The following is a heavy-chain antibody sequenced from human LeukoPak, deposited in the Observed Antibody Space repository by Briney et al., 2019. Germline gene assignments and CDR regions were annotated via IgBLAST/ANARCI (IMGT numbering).Heavy chain of an antibody. CDR3: ARHGYSYGYFDY. Sequence: KPSETLSLTCTVSGGSISSYYWSWLRQPPEKGLEWIGYIYHSGSTSYNPSLKSRVTISVDTSKNQFSLKLSSVTAADTAVYYCARHGYSYGYFDYWGQGTLVTVSS. CDR2: IYHSGST. CDR1: GGSISSYY. D-gene: IGHD5-18*01. J-gene: IGHJ4*02. V-gene: IGHV4-59*08.